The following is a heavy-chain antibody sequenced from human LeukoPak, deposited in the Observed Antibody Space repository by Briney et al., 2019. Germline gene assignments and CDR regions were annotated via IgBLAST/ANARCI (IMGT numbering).Heavy chain of an antibody. V-gene: IGHV4-59*01. J-gene: IGHJ6*03. CDR3: ARAYYYDSSGYPPNYYYYYMDV. CDR1: GGSISSYY. CDR2: IYYSGST. D-gene: IGHD3-22*01. Sequence: SETLSLTCTVSGGSISSYYWSWIRQPPGKGLEWIGYIYYSGSTNYNPSLKSRVTISVDTSMDQFSLKLSSVTAADTAVYYCARAYYYDSSGYPPNYYYYYMDVWGKGTTVTVSS.